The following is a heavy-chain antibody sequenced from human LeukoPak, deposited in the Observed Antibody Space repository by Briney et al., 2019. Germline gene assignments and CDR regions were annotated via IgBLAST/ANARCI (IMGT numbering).Heavy chain of an antibody. CDR2: ISGDGVHK. CDR3: SRDGGPDYNDIDF. J-gene: IGHJ4*02. CDR1: GFIFGSYS. V-gene: IGHV3-30*04. D-gene: IGHD4-11*01. Sequence: GGSLRLSCAASGFIFGSYSMHWVRQAPGRGLESVAAISGDGVHKYYAGSVEGRFTIARDNAENTLYLQMNSLRPEDTALYYCSRDGGPDYNDIDFWGQGTPVTVSS.